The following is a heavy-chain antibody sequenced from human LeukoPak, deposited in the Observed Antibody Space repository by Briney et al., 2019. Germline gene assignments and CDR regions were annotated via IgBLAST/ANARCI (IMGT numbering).Heavy chain of an antibody. Sequence: PGGSLRLSCAASGFTFSQYTMSWVRQAPGKELEWVSAIVGGGETTFYADSVKGRFTISRDNSKNIMYLQMNSLRVEDTAVYYCAKDRWILRFFDWLLSNWGQGTLVTVSS. CDR3: AKDRWILRFFDWLLSN. CDR2: IVGGGETT. J-gene: IGHJ4*02. CDR1: GFTFSQYT. D-gene: IGHD3-9*01. V-gene: IGHV3-23*01.